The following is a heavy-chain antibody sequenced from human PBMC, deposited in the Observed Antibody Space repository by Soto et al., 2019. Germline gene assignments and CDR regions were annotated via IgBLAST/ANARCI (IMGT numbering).Heavy chain of an antibody. D-gene: IGHD2-8*01. CDR2: IYYSGTT. CDR1: GVSITSSSSDY. J-gene: IGHJ4*01. V-gene: IGHV4-39*01. CDR3: ARRFDNGAPDD. Sequence: SETMSLTCTVSGVSITSSSSDYWGWIRQPPGKGLEWIGSIYYSGTTYYNPSLKSRVTISVDTSKKQFSLKLSSVTAADTAVYYGARRFDNGAPDDWGHGTLETVSS.